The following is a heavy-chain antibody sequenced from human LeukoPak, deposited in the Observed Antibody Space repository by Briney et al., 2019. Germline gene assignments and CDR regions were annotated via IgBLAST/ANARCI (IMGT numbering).Heavy chain of an antibody. V-gene: IGHV1-2*02. J-gene: IGHJ4*02. CDR1: GYTFTGYY. Sequence: GASVKVSCKASGYTFTGYYMHWVRQAPEQGLEWMGWINPNSGGTNYAQKFQGRVTMTRDTSISTAYMELSRLRSDDTAVYYCARVGLSPRLKVSSGWYDYWGQGTLVTVSS. D-gene: IGHD6-19*01. CDR2: INPNSGGT. CDR3: ARVGLSPRLKVSSGWYDY.